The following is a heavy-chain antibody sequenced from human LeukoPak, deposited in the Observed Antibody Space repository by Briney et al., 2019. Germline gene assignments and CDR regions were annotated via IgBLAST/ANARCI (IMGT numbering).Heavy chain of an antibody. CDR3: ARDRVWGLRSAKDWYFDL. D-gene: IGHD2-21*01. Sequence: PSETLSLTCAVSGYSICSGYYWGWLRQPPGTGLEWLGSIYHSGSTYYNPSLKSRVTTSVDTSTNQFSLKLSSVTAADTAVYYCARDRVWGLRSAKDWYFDLWGRGTLVTVSS. CDR1: GYSICSGYY. J-gene: IGHJ2*01. CDR2: IYHSGST. V-gene: IGHV4-38-2*02.